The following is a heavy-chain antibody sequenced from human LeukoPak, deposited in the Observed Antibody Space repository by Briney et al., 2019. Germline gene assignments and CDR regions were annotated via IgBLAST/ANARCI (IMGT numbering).Heavy chain of an antibody. D-gene: IGHD3-16*01. V-gene: IGHV3-7*01. CDR3: ARDKVGGPTKFDA. Sequence: GGSLRLSCAASGFTFSRYWMSWVRQAPGKGLEWVANIKQGGGEIYYVDSVKGRFTISRDNAKNSVYLHMNSLRAEDTAVYYCARDKVGGPTKFDAWGQGTLVTVSS. CDR1: GFTFSRYW. J-gene: IGHJ5*02. CDR2: IKQGGGEI.